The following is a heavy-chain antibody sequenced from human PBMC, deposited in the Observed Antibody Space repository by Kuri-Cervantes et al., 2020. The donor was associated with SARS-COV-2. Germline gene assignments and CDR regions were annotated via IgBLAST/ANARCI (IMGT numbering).Heavy chain of an antibody. Sequence: SVKVSCKASGGTFSSYTISWVRQAPGQGLEWMGRIIPILGIANYAQKFQGRVTMTRDTSTSTVYMELSSLRSEDTAVYYCARCMSGPGPYYMDVWGKGTTVTVSS. J-gene: IGHJ6*03. CDR2: IIPILGIA. CDR3: ARCMSGPGPYYMDV. V-gene: IGHV1-69*02. D-gene: IGHD3-3*01. CDR1: GGTFSSYT.